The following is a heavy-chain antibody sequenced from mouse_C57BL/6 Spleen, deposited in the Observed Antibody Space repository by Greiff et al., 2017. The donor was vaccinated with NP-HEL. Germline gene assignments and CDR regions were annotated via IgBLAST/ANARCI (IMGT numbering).Heavy chain of an antibody. D-gene: IGHD1-1*01. CDR1: GFTFSSYA. V-gene: IGHV5-9-1*02. J-gene: IGHJ4*01. CDR2: ISSGGDYI. CDR3: TRSKGYYYGSSYYAMDY. Sequence: EVKVVESGEGLVKPGGSLKLSCAASGFTFSSYAMSWVRQTPEKRLEWVAYISSGGDYIYYADTVKGRFTISRDNARNTLYLQMSSLKSEDTAMYYCTRSKGYYYGSSYYAMDYWGQGTSVTVSS.